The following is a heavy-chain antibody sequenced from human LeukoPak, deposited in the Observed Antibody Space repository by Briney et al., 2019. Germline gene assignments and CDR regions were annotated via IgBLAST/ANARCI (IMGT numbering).Heavy chain of an antibody. Sequence: DPSETLSLTCTVSGDSISSGGYSWSWIRQPPGKGLEWIGYIYHIGYISQSGNIYQNPSLKSRVTISLDTSRNQFSLKLSSVTAADTAVYYCARSPLAFYDSSGYPRVWFDPWGQGTLVTVSS. CDR3: ARSPLAFYDSSGYPRVWFDP. V-gene: IGHV4-30-2*01. CDR2: ISQSGNI. CDR1: GDSISSGGYS. D-gene: IGHD3-22*01. J-gene: IGHJ5*02.